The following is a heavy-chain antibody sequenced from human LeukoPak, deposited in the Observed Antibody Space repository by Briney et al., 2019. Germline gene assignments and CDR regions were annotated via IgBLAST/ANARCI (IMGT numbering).Heavy chain of an antibody. CDR3: ARDLRVVVPAAMAYYYGMDV. CDR2: ISAYNGNT. V-gene: IGHV1-18*01. CDR1: GYTFTSYA. Sequence: ASVKVSCKASGYTFTSYAMHWVRQAPGQRLEWMGWISAYNGNTNYAQKLQGRVTMTTDTSTSTAYMELRSLRSDDTAVYYCARDLRVVVPAAMAYYYGMDVWGQGTTVTVSS. J-gene: IGHJ6*02. D-gene: IGHD2-2*01.